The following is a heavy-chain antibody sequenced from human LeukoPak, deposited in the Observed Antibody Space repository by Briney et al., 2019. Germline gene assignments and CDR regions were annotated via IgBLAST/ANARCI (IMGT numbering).Heavy chain of an antibody. V-gene: IGHV1-2*04. CDR3: ARARTDYTFDY. D-gene: IGHD4-11*01. CDR1: GYTFTGYY. CDR2: INPNSGGT. J-gene: IGHJ4*02. Sequence: ASVKVSCKASGYTFTGYYMNWVRQAPGQGLEWMGWINPNSGGTNYAQKFQGWVTMTRDTSISTAYMELSRLRSDDTAVYYCARARTDYTFDYWGQGTLVTVSS.